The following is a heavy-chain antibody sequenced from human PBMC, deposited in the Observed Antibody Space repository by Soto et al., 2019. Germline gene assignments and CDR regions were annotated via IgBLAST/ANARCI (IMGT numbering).Heavy chain of an antibody. CDR2: IWFDGSEK. V-gene: IGHV3-33*03. D-gene: IGHD2-15*01. Sequence: QVRLEESGGGVVQSGRSRRLSCVVSGFNFRSYGMHWVRQAPGKGPEWVAGIWFDGSEKFYVDSVKGRFTISRDNXXXTXXXXXXSLRXXXTXXXXCARGRIVVPPFDSWGRGTLVTVSP. CDR3: ARGRIVVPPFDS. J-gene: IGHJ5*01. CDR1: GFNFRSYG.